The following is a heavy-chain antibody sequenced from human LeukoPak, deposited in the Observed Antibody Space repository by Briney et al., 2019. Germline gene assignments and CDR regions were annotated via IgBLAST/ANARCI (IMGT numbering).Heavy chain of an antibody. CDR1: GYTFTGYY. CDR3: AGARMGSACDYFDY. J-gene: IGHJ4*02. V-gene: IGHV1-2*02. Sequence: ASVKVSCKASGYTFTGYYIHWVRQAPGQGLEWVGWINPNSGGTNFAQKFQGRFTMTRDTSTTTAYMELSSLRSDDTAVYCCAGARMGSACDYFDYWGQGTLVTASS. CDR2: INPNSGGT. D-gene: IGHD3-10*01.